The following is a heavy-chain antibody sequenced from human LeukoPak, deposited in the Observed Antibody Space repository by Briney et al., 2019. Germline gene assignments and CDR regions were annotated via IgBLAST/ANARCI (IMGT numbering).Heavy chain of an antibody. CDR1: GYTFTSYD. CDR3: ARAPSITGTTPPGY. V-gene: IGHV1-8*01. J-gene: IGHJ4*02. CDR2: MNPNSGNT. D-gene: IGHD1-7*01. Sequence: GASVKASCKASGYTFTSYDINWVRQATGQGLEWMGWMNPNSGNTGYAQKFQGRVTMTRNTSISTAYMELSSLRSEDTAVYYCARAPSITGTTPPGYWGQGTLVTVSS.